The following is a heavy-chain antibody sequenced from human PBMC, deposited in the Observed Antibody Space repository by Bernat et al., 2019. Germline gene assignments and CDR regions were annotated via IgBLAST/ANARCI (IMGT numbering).Heavy chain of an antibody. V-gene: IGHV3-23*01. CDR3: AKVMITFGGVIENFDY. Sequence: EVQLLESGGGLVQPGGSLRLSCAASGFTFSSYAMSWVRQAPGKGLKWISAISGSGGSTYDADSVKGRCTISRDISKNTLYLQMNSLRAEDTAVYYCAKVMITFGGVIENFDYWGQGTLVTVSS. J-gene: IGHJ4*02. CDR1: GFTFSSYA. CDR2: ISGSGGST. D-gene: IGHD3-16*02.